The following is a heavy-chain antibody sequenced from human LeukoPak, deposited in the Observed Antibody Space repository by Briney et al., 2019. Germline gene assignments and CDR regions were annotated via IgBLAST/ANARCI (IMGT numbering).Heavy chain of an antibody. CDR1: GGSISSSSYY. CDR2: SSYSGSP. D-gene: IGHD3-3*01. J-gene: IGHJ3*02. Sequence: ASETLSLTCTVSGGSISSSSYYWAWIRQPPGKGLEWIGSSSYSGSPYYNPSLKSRVTISVDTSQNQFSLKLSSVTAADTAVYYCARVGPNIIRFLEWLGAFDIWGQGTMVTVSS. CDR3: ARVGPNIIRFLEWLGAFDI. V-gene: IGHV4-39*07.